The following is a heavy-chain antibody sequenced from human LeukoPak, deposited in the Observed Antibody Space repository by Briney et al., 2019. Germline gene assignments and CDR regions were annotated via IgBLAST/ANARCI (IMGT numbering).Heavy chain of an antibody. CDR3: ASHTMTVVASFDY. D-gene: IGHD3-22*01. V-gene: IGHV4-39*01. Sequence: PSETLSLTCTVSGGSISSSSYYWGWIRQPPGKGLEWIGSIYYSGSTYYNPSLKSRVTLSVDTSKNQFSLKLSSVTAADTAVYYCASHTMTVVASFDYWDQGTLVTVSS. J-gene: IGHJ4*02. CDR2: IYYSGST. CDR1: GGSISSSSYY.